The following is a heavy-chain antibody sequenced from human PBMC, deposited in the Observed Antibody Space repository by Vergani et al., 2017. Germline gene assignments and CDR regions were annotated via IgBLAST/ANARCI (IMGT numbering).Heavy chain of an antibody. J-gene: IGHJ3*02. D-gene: IGHD3-9*01. V-gene: IGHV3-33*06. Sequence: QVQLVESGGGVVQPGRSLRLSCAASGFTFSSYGMHWGRQGPGKGLEWVAVIWYDGSNKYYADSVKGRFPISRDNSKNTLYLQMNSLRAEDTAVYYCAKVPRYFDSIGAFDSWGQGTMVTVSS. CDR2: IWYDGSNK. CDR3: AKVPRYFDSIGAFDS. CDR1: GFTFSSYG.